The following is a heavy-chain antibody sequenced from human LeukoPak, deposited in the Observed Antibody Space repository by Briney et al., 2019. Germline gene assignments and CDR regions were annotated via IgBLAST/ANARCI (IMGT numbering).Heavy chain of an antibody. J-gene: IGHJ3*02. V-gene: IGHV5-51*01. D-gene: IGHD1-1*01. Sequence: RGESLQISCKGSGSRFSTYWFGWVRQMPGKGLEWTGLIYPDDSDTRYSPSFRGQVTISADKSINTAYLQWNSLKASDTAMYYCASHANDRTAFDIWGQGTMVRVSS. CDR1: GSRFSTYW. CDR2: IYPDDSDT. CDR3: ASHANDRTAFDI.